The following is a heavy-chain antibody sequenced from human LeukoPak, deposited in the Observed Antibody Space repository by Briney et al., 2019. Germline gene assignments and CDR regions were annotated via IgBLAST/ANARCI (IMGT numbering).Heavy chain of an antibody. V-gene: IGHV1-18*01. J-gene: IGHJ4*02. CDR1: VYTFTSYG. D-gene: IGHD1-26*01. CDR2: ISAYNGNT. CDR3: ARMELPYYFDY. Sequence: GASVTVSCKASVYTFTSYGISWVRQAPGQGGEGMGWISAYNGNTNYAQKLQGRVIMNTDTSTSTAYMELRSLRSDDTAVYYCARMELPYYFDYWGQGTLVTVSS.